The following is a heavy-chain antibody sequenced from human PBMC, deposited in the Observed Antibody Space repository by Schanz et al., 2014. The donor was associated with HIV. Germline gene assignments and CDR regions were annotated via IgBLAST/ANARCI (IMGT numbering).Heavy chain of an antibody. V-gene: IGHV3-23*01. D-gene: IGHD6-6*01. J-gene: IGHJ6*02. CDR2: ISSRSTI. CDR3: ASTEYPYTTSSDYYYGMDV. Sequence: TASGFTFSSYALNWVRQAPGKGLEWVSSISSRSTIYYADSVKGRFTISRDNSKNTLYLQMNSLRAEDTAVYYCASTEYPYTTSSDYYYGMDVWGQGTTVTVS. CDR1: GFTFSSYA.